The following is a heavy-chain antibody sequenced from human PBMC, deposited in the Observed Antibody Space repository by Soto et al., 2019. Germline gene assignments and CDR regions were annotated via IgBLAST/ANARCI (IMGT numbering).Heavy chain of an antibody. D-gene: IGHD4-4*01. CDR1: GGSFSGYH. CDR3: ARIQGSDYSEHLDF. CDR2: ITHRGSP. V-gene: IGHV4-34*01. J-gene: IGHJ4*02. Sequence: SETLSLTCAVYGGSFSGYHWTWIRQPPGRGLEWIGEITHRGSPNYSTSLKTRVTISIDTSKNQFSLNLRSVTAADTAVYYCARIQGSDYSEHLDFWGQGTLVTVSS.